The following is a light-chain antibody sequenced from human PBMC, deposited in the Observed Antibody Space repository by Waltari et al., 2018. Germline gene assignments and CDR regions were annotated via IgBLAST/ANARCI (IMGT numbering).Light chain of an antibody. V-gene: IGKV1-NL1*01. J-gene: IGKJ4*01. Sequence: IQMTQSPSSLSASVGDRVTISCRASQDITNALAWYQHKLGRAPKLLIYATSKLEGGVPVRFSGRGSGTTYTLTIDSLQSDDSASYFCQQYFSVPLTFGGGSKIEI. CDR2: ATS. CDR3: QQYFSVPLT. CDR1: QDITNA.